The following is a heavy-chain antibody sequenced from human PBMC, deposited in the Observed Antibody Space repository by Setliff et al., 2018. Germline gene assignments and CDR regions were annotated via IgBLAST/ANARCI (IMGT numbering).Heavy chain of an antibody. CDR2: INHSGTT. CDR3: ARVYSSSSRMGYYYYYYMDV. CDR1: GGSFSGYY. Sequence: SETLSLTCAVYGGSFSGYYWSWVRQPPGKGLEWIGEINHSGTTNYNPSLKSRVTISVDTSKNQFSLKLISVTAADTAVYYCARVYSSSSRMGYYYYYYMDVWGKGTTVTVSS. V-gene: IGHV4-34*01. D-gene: IGHD6-6*01. J-gene: IGHJ6*03.